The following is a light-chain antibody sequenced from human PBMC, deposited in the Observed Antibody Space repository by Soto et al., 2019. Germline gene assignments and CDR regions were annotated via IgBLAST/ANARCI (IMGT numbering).Light chain of an antibody. CDR1: SSDVGGYNY. CDR2: DVS. CDR3: SSYTSSSTLV. Sequence: QSALTQHASVSGSPGQSITISCTGTSSDVGGYNYVSWYQQHPGKAPKLMIYDVSNRPSGVSNRFSGSKSGNTASLTISGRQADDEGDYYCSSYTSSSTLVFGGGTKVTVL. V-gene: IGLV2-14*01. J-gene: IGLJ2*01.